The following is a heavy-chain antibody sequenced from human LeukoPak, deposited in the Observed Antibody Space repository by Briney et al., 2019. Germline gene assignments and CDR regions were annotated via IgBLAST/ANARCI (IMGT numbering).Heavy chain of an antibody. V-gene: IGHV1-2*02. Sequence: ASVKVSCKASGYTFNAYYIHWVRQAPGQGLEWVGWINPNTGSTKYGQTLQGRVIMTRDTSISTAYMELSRLRSDDTAVYYCATITMVRGLLIDYWGQGTLVTVSS. CDR1: GYTFNAYY. J-gene: IGHJ4*02. CDR2: INPNTGST. CDR3: ATITMVRGLLIDY. D-gene: IGHD3-10*01.